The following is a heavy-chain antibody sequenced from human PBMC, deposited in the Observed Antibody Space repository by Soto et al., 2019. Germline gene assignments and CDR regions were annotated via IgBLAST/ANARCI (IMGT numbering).Heavy chain of an antibody. V-gene: IGHV1-8*01. Sequence: ASVKVSCKASGYTFTSYDINWVRQATGQGLEWMGWMNPNSGNTGYAQKFQGRVTMTRNTSISTAYMELSSLRSEDTTVYYCARNSPILYYYGSGNEFDPWGQGTLVTVSS. D-gene: IGHD3-10*01. CDR1: GYTFTSYD. CDR2: MNPNSGNT. J-gene: IGHJ5*02. CDR3: ARNSPILYYYGSGNEFDP.